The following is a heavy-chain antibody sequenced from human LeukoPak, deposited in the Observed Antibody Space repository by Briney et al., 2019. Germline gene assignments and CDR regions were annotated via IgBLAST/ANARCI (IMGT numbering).Heavy chain of an antibody. V-gene: IGHV3-9*01. CDR1: GFTFDDYA. J-gene: IGHJ3*02. CDR3: AKDMFPIAAAGNDAFDI. D-gene: IGHD6-13*01. Sequence: GGSLRLSCAASGFTFDDYAMHWVRQAPGKGLEWVSGFSWNSGSIGYADSVKGRFTVSRDNAKNSLYLQMNSLRAEDRALYYCAKDMFPIAAAGNDAFDIWGQGTMVTVSS. CDR2: FSWNSGSI.